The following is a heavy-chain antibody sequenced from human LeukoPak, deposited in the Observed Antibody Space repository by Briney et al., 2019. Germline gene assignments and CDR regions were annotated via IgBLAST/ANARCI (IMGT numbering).Heavy chain of an antibody. CDR1: GFSVSNKY. CDR2: IKQDGSEK. J-gene: IGHJ4*02. D-gene: IGHD3-22*01. CDR3: ARDFTMTSPD. Sequence: GGSLRLSCAASGFSVSNKYMSWVRQAPGKGLEWVANIKQDGSEKYYVDSVKGRFTISRDNAKNSLYLQMNSLRAEDTAVYYCARDFTMTSPDWGQGTLVTVSS. V-gene: IGHV3-7*01.